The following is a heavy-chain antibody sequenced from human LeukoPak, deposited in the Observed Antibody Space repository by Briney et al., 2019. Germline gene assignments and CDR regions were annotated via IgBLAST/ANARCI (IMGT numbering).Heavy chain of an antibody. CDR2: INPSGGST. V-gene: IGHV1-46*01. Sequence: ASVKVSCKASGYTFTSYYMHWVRQAPGQGLEWMGIINPSGGSTSYAQKFQGRVTMTRDTSTSTVYMELSSLRSEDTAVYYCARDNSVRGVIDPSPGLDYWGQGTLVTVSS. J-gene: IGHJ4*02. D-gene: IGHD3-10*01. CDR1: GYTFTSYY. CDR3: ARDNSVRGVIDPSPGLDY.